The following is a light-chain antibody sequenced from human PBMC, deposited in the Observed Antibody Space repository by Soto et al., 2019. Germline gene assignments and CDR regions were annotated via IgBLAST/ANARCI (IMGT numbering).Light chain of an antibody. J-gene: IGLJ2*01. CDR2: EGS. CDR1: SSDVGSYDL. Sequence: QSVLTQPASVSGSPGQSITISCTGTSSDVGSYDLVSWYQQHPGKAPQLMIYEGSKRPSGVSNRFSGSKSGNTASLTIFGLQAEDEADYYCCSYAGTSTFDVVFGGGTKLTVL. V-gene: IGLV2-23*03. CDR3: CSYAGTSTFDVV.